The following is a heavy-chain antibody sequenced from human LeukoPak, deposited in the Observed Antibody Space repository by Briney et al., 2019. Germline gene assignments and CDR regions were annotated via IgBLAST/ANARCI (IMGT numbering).Heavy chain of an antibody. CDR1: GFTFSLYA. Sequence: LGGSLRLSCAASGFTFSLYAMSWVRQAPGKGLEWISGISGSGSNTYYAESVKGRFTISRDNSKNSLYLQMNSLRAEDTAVYYCAREREYNYGHMLGYWGQGTLVTVSS. D-gene: IGHD5-18*01. J-gene: IGHJ4*02. V-gene: IGHV3-23*01. CDR2: ISGSGSNT. CDR3: AREREYNYGHMLGY.